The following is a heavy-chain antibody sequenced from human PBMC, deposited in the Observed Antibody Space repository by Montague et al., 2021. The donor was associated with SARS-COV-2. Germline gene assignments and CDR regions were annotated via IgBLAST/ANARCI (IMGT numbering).Heavy chain of an antibody. CDR2: IYYSGST. D-gene: IGHD3-22*01. V-gene: IGHV4-39*01. Sequence: SETLSLTCTVSGGSISSSNYYWGWIRQPPGKGLEWIGSIYYSGSTYYNPSFKSRVTIFVDTSKNQFSLKLSSVTAADTAVYYCASPTYYYDSSGSDAFDIWGQGTMVTVSS. CDR1: GGSISSSNYY. CDR3: ASPTYYYDSSGSDAFDI. J-gene: IGHJ3*02.